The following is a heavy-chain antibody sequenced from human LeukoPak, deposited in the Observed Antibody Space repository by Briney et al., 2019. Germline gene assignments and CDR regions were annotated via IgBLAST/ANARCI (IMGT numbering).Heavy chain of an antibody. CDR2: MNPNSGNT. D-gene: IGHD6-13*01. CDR3: ARAGLRAAAGTAPNY. Sequence: MNPNSGNTGYAQKFQGRVTMTRNTSLRTAYMELSSLRSEDTAVYYCARAGLRAAAGTAPNYWGQGTLVTVSS. J-gene: IGHJ4*02. V-gene: IGHV1-8*01.